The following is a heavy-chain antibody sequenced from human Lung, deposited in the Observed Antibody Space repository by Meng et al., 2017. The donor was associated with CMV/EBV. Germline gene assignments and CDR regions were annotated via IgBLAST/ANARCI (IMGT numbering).Heavy chain of an antibody. D-gene: IGHD3-22*01. CDR3: ARAFYDSIFDGMDV. CDR1: GFTFSSYA. Sequence: LSXAASGFTFSSYAMHWVRQAPGKGLEWVAVISYDGSNKYYADSVKGRFTISRDNSKNTLYLQMNSLRAEDTAVYYCARAFYDSIFDGMDVWGQGTXVTVSS. V-gene: IGHV3-30*04. J-gene: IGHJ6*02. CDR2: ISYDGSNK.